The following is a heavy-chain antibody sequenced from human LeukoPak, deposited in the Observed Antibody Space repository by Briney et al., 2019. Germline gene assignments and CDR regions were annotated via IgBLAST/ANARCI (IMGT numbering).Heavy chain of an antibody. CDR3: AKGGRYCSSTSCFDY. V-gene: IGHV3-23*01. CDR1: GFTFSSYA. D-gene: IGHD2-2*01. Sequence: GGSLRLSCAASGFTFSSYAMSWVRQAPGKGLEWVSAISGSGGSTYYADSVKGRFTISRDDSKNTLYLQMNSLRAEDTAVYYCAKGGRYCSSTSCFDYWGQGTLVTVSS. CDR2: ISGSGGST. J-gene: IGHJ4*02.